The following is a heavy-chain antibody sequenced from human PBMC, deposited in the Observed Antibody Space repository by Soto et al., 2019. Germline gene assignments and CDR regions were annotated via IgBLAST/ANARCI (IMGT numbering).Heavy chain of an antibody. CDR2: INSDGSST. D-gene: IGHD1-1*01. Sequence: EVQLVESGGGLVQPGGSLRLSCAAAGFTFSRYWMHWVRQSPGKGLVWVSRINSDGSSTSYAGYVKGRFTISRDNAKNTLYLQMNSLRAEDTAVYYCARVRGTRSHFDYWGQGTLVTVSS. CDR3: ARVRGTRSHFDY. J-gene: IGHJ4*02. CDR1: GFTFSRYW. V-gene: IGHV3-74*01.